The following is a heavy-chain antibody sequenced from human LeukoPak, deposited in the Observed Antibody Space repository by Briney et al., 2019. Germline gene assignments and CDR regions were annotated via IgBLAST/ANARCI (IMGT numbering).Heavy chain of an antibody. Sequence: GGSLRLSCAASGFTFSSYAMSWVRQAPGKGLEWVSRINSDGSSTSYADSVKGRFTISRDNAKNTLYLQMNSLRAEDTAVYYCARDLGGPYYFDYWGQGTLVTVSS. CDR1: GFTFSSYA. CDR3: ARDLGGPYYFDY. V-gene: IGHV3-74*01. CDR2: INSDGSST. J-gene: IGHJ4*02. D-gene: IGHD3-16*01.